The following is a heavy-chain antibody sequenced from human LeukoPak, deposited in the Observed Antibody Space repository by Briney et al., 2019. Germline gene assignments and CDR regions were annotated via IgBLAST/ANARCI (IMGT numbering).Heavy chain of an antibody. D-gene: IGHD7-27*01. CDR3: ARRVTGDLRRFDY. V-gene: IGHV4-39*01. J-gene: IGHJ4*02. CDR2: INYSGST. CDR1: GGSISSSGYS. Sequence: SETLSLTCTVSGGSISSSGYSWGWIRQPPGKGLEWIGNINYSGSTYYNPSLKSRVTIFVDTSKNRFSLKVTSVTAADTAVYFCARRVTGDLRRFDYWGQGTLVTVSS.